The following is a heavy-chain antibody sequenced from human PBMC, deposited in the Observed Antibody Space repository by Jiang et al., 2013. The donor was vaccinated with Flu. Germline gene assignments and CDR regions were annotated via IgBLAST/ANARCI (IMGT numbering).Heavy chain of an antibody. V-gene: IGHV1-8*01. CDR1: GYTFTSYD. Sequence: KVSCKASGYTFTSYDINWVRQATGQGLEWMGWMNPNSGNTGYAQKFQGRVTMTRNTSISTAYMELSSLRSEDTAVYYCARPQSYYYDSSGLYYFDYWGQGTLVTVSS. CDR3: ARPQSYYYDSSGLYYFDY. D-gene: IGHD3-22*01. CDR2: MNPNSGNT. J-gene: IGHJ4*02.